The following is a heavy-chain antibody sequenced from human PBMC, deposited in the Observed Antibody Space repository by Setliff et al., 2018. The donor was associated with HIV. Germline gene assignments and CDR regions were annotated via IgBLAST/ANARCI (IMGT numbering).Heavy chain of an antibody. D-gene: IGHD1-26*01. CDR3: ARRSIVGSTRGYYYYALDV. CDR2: IYTSGST. J-gene: IGHJ6*02. Sequence: PSETLSLTCTVSGGSMNSYYWSWIRQPPGKGLEWIGYIYTSGSTKYNPSLKSRVTMSLDTSKNQVSLKLTSVTAADTAVYYCARRSIVGSTRGYYYYALDVWGQGTTVTVSS. V-gene: IGHV4-4*09. CDR1: GGSMNSYY.